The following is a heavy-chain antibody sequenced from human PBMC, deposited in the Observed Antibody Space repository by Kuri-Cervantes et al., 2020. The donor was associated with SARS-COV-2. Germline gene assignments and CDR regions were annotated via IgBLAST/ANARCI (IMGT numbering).Heavy chain of an antibody. CDR2: ISNDGYNR. D-gene: IGHD5-12*01. Sequence: GGSLRLSCAASGFSFSRFPMHWVRHAPGRGLEWVALISNDGYNRFYADLLKGRFTISRDNSKNTLHLDMNSLRPEDTGVYYCARGSSGYDLTFDYWGQGTLVTVSS. CDR1: GFSFSRFP. J-gene: IGHJ4*02. CDR3: ARGSSGYDLTFDY. V-gene: IGHV3-30*03.